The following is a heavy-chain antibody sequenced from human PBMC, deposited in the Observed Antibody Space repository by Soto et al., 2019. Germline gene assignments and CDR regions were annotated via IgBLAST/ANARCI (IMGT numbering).Heavy chain of an antibody. CDR2: INPSGGST. V-gene: IGHV1-46*03. CDR1: GYTFTSYY. J-gene: IGHJ6*02. D-gene: IGHD3-9*01. CDR3: SIGGFARHTIFWPYYYGMDV. Sequence: ASVKVSCKASGYTFTSYYMHWVRQAPGQGLEWMGIINPSGGSTSYAQKFQGRVTMTRDTSTSTVYMELSSLRSEDTAVYYCSIGGFARHTIFWPYYYGMDVWGQGTTVTV.